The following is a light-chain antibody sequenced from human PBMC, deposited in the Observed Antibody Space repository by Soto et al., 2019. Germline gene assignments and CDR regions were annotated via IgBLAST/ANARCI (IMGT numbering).Light chain of an antibody. V-gene: IGKV3-11*01. Sequence: IVLTQSPATLSLSPGERATLSCRASQSVSSYLAWYQQKPGQAPRLLIYDASNRATGIPARFSGSGSGTDFTLTISSLEPEDFAVYYCQQRSNWPPGALTFGGGTKV. CDR1: QSVSSY. CDR3: QQRSNWPPGALT. CDR2: DAS. J-gene: IGKJ4*01.